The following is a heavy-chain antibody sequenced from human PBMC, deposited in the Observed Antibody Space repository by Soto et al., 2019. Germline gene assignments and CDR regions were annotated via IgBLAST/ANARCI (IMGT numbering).Heavy chain of an antibody. J-gene: IGHJ6*02. D-gene: IGHD6-13*01. CDR3: AKGSFSSSWSSYYYYYGMDV. CDR1: GFTFSRYA. CDR2: ISGIGGST. V-gene: IGHV3-23*01. Sequence: SLRLSSAAWGFTFSRYAMSWVRQAPGKELEWVSAISGIGGSTYYADSVKGRFTMSRDNSKSTLYLQMNSLRAEDTAVYYCAKGSFSSSWSSYYYYYGMDVWGQGTTVTVSS.